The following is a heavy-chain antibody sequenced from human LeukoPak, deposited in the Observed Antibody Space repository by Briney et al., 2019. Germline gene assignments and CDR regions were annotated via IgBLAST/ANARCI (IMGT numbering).Heavy chain of an antibody. CDR1: GFTFTTYG. D-gene: IGHD2/OR15-2a*01. J-gene: IGHJ4*02. CDR3: AKDSAKKYDDY. CDR2: ITGSGDRT. Sequence: GGSLRLSCVASGFTFTTYGMNWVRQAPGKGLEWVSGITGSGDRTYYADSVKGRFTISRDNAKNSLYLQMNSLRAEDTAVYYCAKDSAKKYDDYWGQGTLVTVPS. V-gene: IGHV3-23*01.